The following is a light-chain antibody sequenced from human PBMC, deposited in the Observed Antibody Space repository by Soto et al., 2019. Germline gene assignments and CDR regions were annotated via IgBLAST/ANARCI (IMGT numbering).Light chain of an antibody. J-gene: IGLJ1*01. CDR2: EVS. V-gene: IGLV2-14*01. CDR3: NSYAGTITRFV. CDR1: SSDVGAYEY. Sequence: QSVLTQPASVSGSPGQSVTISCTGTSSDVGAYEYVSWYQQHPGKAPKLMIYEVSNRPSGVSNRFSGSKSGNTASLTISGLPADDEADYYCNSYAGTITRFVFGTGTKLTVL.